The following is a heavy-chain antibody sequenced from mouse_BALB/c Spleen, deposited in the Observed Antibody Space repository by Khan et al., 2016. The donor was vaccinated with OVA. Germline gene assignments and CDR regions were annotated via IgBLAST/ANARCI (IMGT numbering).Heavy chain of an antibody. CDR1: GYTFTDYV. V-gene: IGHV1-77*01. CDR2: IFPGSGST. Sequence: VELVESGPELVKPGASVKMSCKASGYTFTDYVINWVKQRTGQGLEWIGDIFPGSGSTYYNENFKGKANLTADKSSNTAYMQLSSLTFEDSAVYFCARGGYSVFAYWGQGTLVTVSA. J-gene: IGHJ3*01. D-gene: IGHD3-1*01. CDR3: ARGGYSVFAY.